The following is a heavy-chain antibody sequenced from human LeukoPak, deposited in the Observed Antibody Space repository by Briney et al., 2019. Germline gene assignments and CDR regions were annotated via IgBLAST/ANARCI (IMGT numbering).Heavy chain of an antibody. CDR2: IKQDGSEK. Sequence: GGSLRLSCAASGFTFTNNFMSWVRQVPGKGLEWVANIKQDGSEKYYVDSVKGRFTISRDNAKTSLYLQMNSLRAEDTAVYYCARDRGPYGDQEYWYFDLWGRGTLVTVSS. V-gene: IGHV3-7*01. CDR3: ARDRGPYGDQEYWYFDL. CDR1: GFTFTNNF. D-gene: IGHD4-17*01. J-gene: IGHJ2*01.